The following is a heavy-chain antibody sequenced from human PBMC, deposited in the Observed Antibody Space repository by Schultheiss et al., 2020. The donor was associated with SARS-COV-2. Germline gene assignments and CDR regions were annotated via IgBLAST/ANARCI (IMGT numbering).Heavy chain of an antibody. CDR3: ARPTPDYGGNWGFDY. Sequence: GGSLRLSCAASGFTFSSYAMSWVRQAPGKGLEWVAVIWYDGSNKYYADSVKGRFTISRDNSKNTLYLQMNSLRAKDTAVYYCARPTPDYGGNWGFDYWGQGTLVTVSS. V-gene: IGHV3-33*08. CDR1: GFTFSSYA. D-gene: IGHD4-23*01. J-gene: IGHJ4*02. CDR2: IWYDGSNK.